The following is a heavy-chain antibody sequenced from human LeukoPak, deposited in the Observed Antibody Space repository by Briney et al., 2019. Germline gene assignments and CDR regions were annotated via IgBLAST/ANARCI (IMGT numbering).Heavy chain of an antibody. CDR1: GFIFSSYG. CDR3: AKVPVAGAIGWVDP. D-gene: IGHD2-2*02. CDR2: ISHDQKNI. J-gene: IGHJ5*02. Sequence: GGSLRLSCAASGFIFSSYGMHWVRPAPGKGLERVALISHDQKNIYYADTVKGRCTISGDNSKNTVYLQMNSLRIEDTAVYYCAKVPVAGAIGWVDPWGQGTLVTVAS. V-gene: IGHV3-30*18.